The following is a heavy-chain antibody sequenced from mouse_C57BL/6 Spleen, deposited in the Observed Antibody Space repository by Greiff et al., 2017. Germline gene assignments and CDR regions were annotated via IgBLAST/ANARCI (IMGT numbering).Heavy chain of an antibody. V-gene: IGHV1-39*01. CDR3: ARAPITTVVAHWYFDV. CDR1: GYSFTDYN. Sequence: VQLQQSGPELVKPGASVKISCKASGYSFTDYNTNWVKQSNGKSLEWIGVINPNYGTTSYNQKFKGKATLTVDQSSSTAYMQLNSLTSEDSAVYYCARAPITTVVAHWYFDVWGTGTTVTVSS. D-gene: IGHD1-1*01. J-gene: IGHJ1*03. CDR2: INPNYGTT.